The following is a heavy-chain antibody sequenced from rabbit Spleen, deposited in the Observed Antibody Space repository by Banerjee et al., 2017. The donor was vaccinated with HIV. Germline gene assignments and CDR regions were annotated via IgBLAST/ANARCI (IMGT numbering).Heavy chain of an antibody. V-gene: IGHV1S7*01. J-gene: IGHJ4*01. CDR1: GFTLSSYY. CDR2: IDPVFGIT. CDR3: ARGSATMTMVITGYYLSL. Sequence: QLEESAGGLVQPGGSLKLSCKASGFTLSSYYMNWVRQAPGKGLEWIGYIDPVFGITYYANWVNGRFSISRENAQNTVFLQMTSLTAADTATYFCARGSATMTMVITGYYLSLWGQGTLVTVS. D-gene: IGHD2-1*01.